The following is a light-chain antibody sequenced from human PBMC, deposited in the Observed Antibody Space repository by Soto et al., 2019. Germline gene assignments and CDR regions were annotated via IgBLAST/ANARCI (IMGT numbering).Light chain of an antibody. CDR2: EVS. CDR1: SSDVGGYNY. Sequence: QSALTQPASVSGSPGQSITISCTGTSSDVGGYNYVSWYQQHPGKAPKLMIYEVSNRPSEVSNRFSGSKSGNTASLTISGLQAEDEADYYCRSYTSINTWVFGGGTKLTVL. CDR3: RSYTSINTWV. V-gene: IGLV2-14*01. J-gene: IGLJ3*02.